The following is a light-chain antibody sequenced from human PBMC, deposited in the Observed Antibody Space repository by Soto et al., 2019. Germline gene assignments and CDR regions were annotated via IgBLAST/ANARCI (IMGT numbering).Light chain of an antibody. CDR2: SDD. CDR1: SSNIGSNY. V-gene: IGLV1-47*02. Sequence: QSVLTQPPSASGTSGQRVTISCSGSSSNIGSNYVYWYQQLQGTAPKLLLYSDDQRPSGVPDRFSGSKSGTSASLAISGLRSEDEADYYCAAWDDTLSGVVFGGGTKLT. CDR3: AAWDDTLSGVV. J-gene: IGLJ2*01.